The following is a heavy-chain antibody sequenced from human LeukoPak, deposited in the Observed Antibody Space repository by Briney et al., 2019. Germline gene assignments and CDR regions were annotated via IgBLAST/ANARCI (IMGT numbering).Heavy chain of an antibody. Sequence: PGGSLRLSCAASGFIFDDYGMSWVRQAPGKGLEWVSGINWRGDSTGYADSVKGRFTISRDNARNSLYLQMNSLRAEDTALYYCARYGASVYWGQGTLVTVSS. CDR2: INWRGDST. CDR3: ARYGASVY. V-gene: IGHV3-20*04. J-gene: IGHJ4*02. D-gene: IGHD3-10*01. CDR1: GFIFDDYG.